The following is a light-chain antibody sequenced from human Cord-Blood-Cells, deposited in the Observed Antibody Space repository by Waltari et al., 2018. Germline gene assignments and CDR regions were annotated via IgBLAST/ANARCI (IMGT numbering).Light chain of an antibody. CDR3: CSYAGSVV. J-gene: IGLJ2*01. V-gene: IGLV2-23*01. CDR1: SSDVGSYNL. CDR2: EGS. Sequence: QSALTQPASVSGSPGQSITISCTGTSSDVGSYNLVSWYQQHPGKAPKLMIYEGSKRPSGDSNRFSGSKSGNTASLTISGLQAEDEADYYCCSYAGSVVFGGGTKLTVL.